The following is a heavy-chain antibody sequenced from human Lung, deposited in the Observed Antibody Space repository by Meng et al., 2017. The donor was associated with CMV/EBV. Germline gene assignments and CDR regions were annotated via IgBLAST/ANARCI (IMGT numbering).Heavy chain of an antibody. D-gene: IGHD1-14*01. Sequence: RHGKASPPGLVQPGVPMTVPSNESGRTNVCRSENWAWIRQPPGQGLDWIGSVFSLPPSSSPSSLNVRFSISVDTSKNQFSLKLSSVTAADTAVYYCARHHHSPTFDYCGQGTLVTVSS. CDR2: VFSLPPS. CDR1: GRTNVCRSEN. J-gene: IGHJ4*02. CDR3: ARHHHSPTFDY. V-gene: IGHV4-39*01.